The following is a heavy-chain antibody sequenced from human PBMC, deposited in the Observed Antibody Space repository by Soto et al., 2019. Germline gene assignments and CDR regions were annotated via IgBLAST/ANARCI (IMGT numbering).Heavy chain of an antibody. V-gene: IGHV3-74*01. CDR1: GFSFSNYR. CDR2: IKSDGSIT. D-gene: IGHD4-4*01. J-gene: IGHJ6*03. Sequence: EVQLVESGGGLVQPGGSLRLSCAASGFSFSNYRMHWVRQAPGKGLVWVARIKSDGSITGYADSVKGRFNISRDNAKNTLFLQMDSLRVEDTAVYYCAREGYSNYDFYYLYMNAWGKGTTVTVSS. CDR3: AREGYSNYDFYYLYMNA.